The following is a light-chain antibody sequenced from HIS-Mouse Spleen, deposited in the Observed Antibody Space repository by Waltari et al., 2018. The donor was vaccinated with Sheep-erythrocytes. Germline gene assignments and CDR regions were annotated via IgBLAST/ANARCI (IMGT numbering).Light chain of an antibody. J-gene: IGLJ1*01. Sequence: SYVLTQPPSVSVAPGKTARITCGGNNIGSKSGHWYQQKPGQAPVLVVYDDSDRPSGSPERFSGSNSGNTATLTISRVEAGDDADYYCQVWDSSSDHYVFGTGTKVTVL. V-gene: IGLV3-21*03. CDR2: DDS. CDR1: NIGSKS. CDR3: QVWDSSSDHYV.